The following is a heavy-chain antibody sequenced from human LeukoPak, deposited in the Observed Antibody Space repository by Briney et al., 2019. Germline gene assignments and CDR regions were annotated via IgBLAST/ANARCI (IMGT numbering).Heavy chain of an antibody. CDR1: GFTFKDYG. D-gene: IGHD1-26*01. J-gene: IGHJ6*02. CDR2: INWNGGGT. CDR3: AKHMRATNTYSFFGLDV. Sequence: PGGSLRLSCAATGFTFKDYGMHWVRQPPGKGLEWVSSINWNGGGTDYADSVKGRFTISRDNAKNSLYLQLSSLRPEDTALYYCAKHMRATNTYSFFGLDVWGQGTPVTVSS. V-gene: IGHV3-9*01.